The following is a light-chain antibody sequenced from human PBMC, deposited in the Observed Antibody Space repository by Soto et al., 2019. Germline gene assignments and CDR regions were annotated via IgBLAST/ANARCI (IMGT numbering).Light chain of an antibody. V-gene: IGKV3-15*01. CDR2: DTS. CDR1: KGIGDT. Sequence: VMRHSPTTLSVPSGNDATVSCRASKGIGDTLAWYQNKPGQTPRLLIYDTSPRATGVPTRFSGSRSFAELPLTVYSLQSEDFEVYYCQPYNYWPLSFAGGTKVDIK. J-gene: IGKJ4*01. CDR3: QPYNYWPLS.